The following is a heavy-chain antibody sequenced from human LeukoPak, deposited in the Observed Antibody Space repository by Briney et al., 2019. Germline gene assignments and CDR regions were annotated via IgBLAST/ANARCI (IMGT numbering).Heavy chain of an antibody. CDR3: ARDTSPRSLAQNGTEYYYFDAFDI. D-gene: IGHD3/OR15-3a*01. CDR1: GFTFGNYW. V-gene: IGHV3-7*05. Sequence: QTGGSLRLSCAASGFTFGNYWMTWVRQAPGKGLEWVANIKGDGSTQHYLDSVKGRFTISRDNAKNSLSLEMNSLRAEDTAVYHCARDTSPRSLAQNGTEYYYFDAFDIWGQGTTVIVSS. CDR2: IKGDGSTQ. J-gene: IGHJ3*02.